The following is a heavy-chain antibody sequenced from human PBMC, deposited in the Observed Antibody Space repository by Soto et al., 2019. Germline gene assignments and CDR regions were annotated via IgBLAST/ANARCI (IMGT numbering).Heavy chain of an antibody. CDR2: IYWDDDK. CDR3: AHKGGRGAGMDV. D-gene: IGHD2-15*01. J-gene: IGHJ6*02. CDR1: GFSVSTGGVG. Sequence: QITLKESGPTLVKPTQTLTLTCTFSGFSVSTGGVGVAWIRQPPGKALEWLALIYWDDDKRYSPFLQSRVTITKDTYKSQVLLTMTNMDPVDTATYYCAHKGGRGAGMDVWGQGTTVTVSS. V-gene: IGHV2-5*02.